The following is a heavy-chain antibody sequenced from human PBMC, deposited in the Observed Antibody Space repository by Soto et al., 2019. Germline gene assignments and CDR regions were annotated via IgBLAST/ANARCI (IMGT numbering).Heavy chain of an antibody. CDR3: ARAGDRSGYFHFDY. Sequence: GASVKVSCKASGYTFTGYYMHWVRQAPGQGLEWMGWINPNSGGTNYAQKFQGRVTMTRDTSISTAYMELSRLRSDDTAVYYCARAGDRSGYFHFDYWGQGTLVTVSS. J-gene: IGHJ4*02. V-gene: IGHV1-2*02. D-gene: IGHD3-22*01. CDR1: GYTFTGYY. CDR2: INPNSGGT.